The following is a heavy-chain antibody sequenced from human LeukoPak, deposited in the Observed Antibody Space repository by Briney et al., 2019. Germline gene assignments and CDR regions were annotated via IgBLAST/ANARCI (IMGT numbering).Heavy chain of an antibody. D-gene: IGHD4-17*01. CDR3: ARAFLGDYVGDWFDP. Sequence: LRLSCAASGFTFSSYAMSWVRQAPGKGLEWIGYIYYSGSTYYNPSLKSRVTISVDTSKNQFSLKLSSVTAADTAVYYCARAFLGDYVGDWFDPWGQGTLVTVSS. V-gene: IGHV4-30-4*08. CDR1: GFTFSSYA. CDR2: IYYSGST. J-gene: IGHJ5*02.